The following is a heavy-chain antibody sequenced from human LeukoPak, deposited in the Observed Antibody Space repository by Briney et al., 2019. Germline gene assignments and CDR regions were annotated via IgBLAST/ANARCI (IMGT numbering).Heavy chain of an antibody. CDR3: AKDRGVYLLATPNKGDY. V-gene: IGHV3-23*01. CDR2: ISGSGDST. D-gene: IGHD2-8*01. CDR1: GFIFSSYG. J-gene: IGHJ4*02. Sequence: GGSLRPSCAGSGFIFSSYGMSWVRQAPGKGLEWVSSISGSGDSTYYADPVKGRFTISRDNSRKTLYLQMNSLRVEDTAVYYCAKDRGVYLLATPNKGDYWGQGTLVTVSS.